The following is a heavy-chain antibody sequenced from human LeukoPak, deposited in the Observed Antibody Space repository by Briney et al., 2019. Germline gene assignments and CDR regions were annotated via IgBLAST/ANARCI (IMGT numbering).Heavy chain of an antibody. CDR2: ISSSSSYI. Sequence: WGSLRLSCAASGVTFSSYSMNWFRQAPGEGLEWVSAISSSSSYIYYADSVKGRFTISRDNAKNSLYLQMNSLRAEDTAVYYSARDGSGYCSSTSCYGVDTFDIWGQGTMVTVSS. J-gene: IGHJ3*02. V-gene: IGHV3-21*01. CDR1: GVTFSSYS. D-gene: IGHD2-2*01. CDR3: ARDGSGYCSSTSCYGVDTFDI.